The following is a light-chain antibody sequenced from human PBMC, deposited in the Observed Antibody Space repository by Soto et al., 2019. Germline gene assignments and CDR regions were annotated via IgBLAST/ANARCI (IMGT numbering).Light chain of an antibody. CDR1: SSDVGGYNY. Sequence: QSVLTQPASVSGSPGQSITISCTGTSSDVGGYNYVSWYQHHPGKAPKLMIYDVTNRPSGVSNRFSGSKSGNTASLTISGLQAEDEADYYCSSYTSSSTVFGGGTQLTVL. CDR3: SSYTSSSTV. J-gene: IGLJ3*02. CDR2: DVT. V-gene: IGLV2-14*03.